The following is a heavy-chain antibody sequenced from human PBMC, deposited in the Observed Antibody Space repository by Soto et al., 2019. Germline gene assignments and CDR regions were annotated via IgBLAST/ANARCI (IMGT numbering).Heavy chain of an antibody. V-gene: IGHV3-15*01. CDR3: TTDHQQLAIRDYYYYYMDV. J-gene: IGHJ6*03. D-gene: IGHD6-13*01. CDR2: IKSKTDGGTT. CDR1: GFTFSNAW. Sequence: GGSLRLSCAASGFTFSNAWMSWVRQAPGKGLEWVGRIKSKTDGGTTDYAAPVKGRFTISRDDSKNTLYLQMNSLKTEDTAVYYCTTDHQQLAIRDYYYYYMDVWGKGTTVTVSS.